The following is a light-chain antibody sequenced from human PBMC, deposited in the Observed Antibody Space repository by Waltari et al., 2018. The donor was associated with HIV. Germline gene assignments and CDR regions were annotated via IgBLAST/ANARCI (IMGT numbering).Light chain of an antibody. CDR3: ASWDDSLSGWV. V-gene: IGLV1-47*01. CDR1: SSNIVGNY. J-gene: IGLJ3*02. CDR2: RNN. Sequence: QSVLTQPPSASGTPGQTVTISCSGCSSNIVGNYVSWYQRLPGTAPKLLIYRNNQRPSWVPDRFSGSKSGTSASLAISGLRSEDEADYYCASWDDSLSGWVFGGGTKVTVL.